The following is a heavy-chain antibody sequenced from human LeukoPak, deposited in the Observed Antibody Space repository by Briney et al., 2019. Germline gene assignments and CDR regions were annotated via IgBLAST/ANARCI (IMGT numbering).Heavy chain of an antibody. CDR2: IIPIFGTA. CDR3: ARGLFTQQLATLYYFDY. D-gene: IGHD6-13*01. V-gene: IGHV1-69*05. J-gene: IGHJ4*02. Sequence: ASVKVSCKASGGTFSSYAISWVRQAPGQGLEWMGGIIPIFGTANYAQKFQGRVTITRNTSISTAYMELSSLRSEDTAVYYCARGLFTQQLATLYYFDYWGQGTLVTVSS. CDR1: GGTFSSYA.